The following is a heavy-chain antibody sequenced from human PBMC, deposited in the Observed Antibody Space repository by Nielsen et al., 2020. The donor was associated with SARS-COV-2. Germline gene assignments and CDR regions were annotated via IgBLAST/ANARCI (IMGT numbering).Heavy chain of an antibody. CDR3: ARDKADYSSGWYVVNWFDP. J-gene: IGHJ5*02. CDR1: GYSISSGYY. D-gene: IGHD6-19*01. Sequence: GSLRLSCTVSGYSISSGYYWGWIRQPPGKGLEWIGSIYHSGSTYYNPSLKSRVTISVDTSKNQFSLKLSSVTAADTAVYYCARDKADYSSGWYVVNWFDPWGQGTLVTVSS. CDR2: IYHSGST. V-gene: IGHV4-38-2*02.